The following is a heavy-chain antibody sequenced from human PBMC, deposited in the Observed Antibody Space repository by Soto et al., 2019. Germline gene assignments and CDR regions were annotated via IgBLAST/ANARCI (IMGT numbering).Heavy chain of an antibody. CDR3: ARDMSIAVAGTGGYYYYYGMAV. D-gene: IGHD6-19*01. CDR1: GGSISSYY. CDR2: IYYSGST. V-gene: IGHV4-59*01. J-gene: IGHJ6*04. Sequence: SETLSLTCTVSGGSISSYYWSWIRQPPGKGLEWIGYIYYSGSTNYNPSLKSRVTISVDTSKNQFSLKLSSVTAADTAVYYCARDMSIAVAGTGGYYYYYGMAVWGKGTTVTVSS.